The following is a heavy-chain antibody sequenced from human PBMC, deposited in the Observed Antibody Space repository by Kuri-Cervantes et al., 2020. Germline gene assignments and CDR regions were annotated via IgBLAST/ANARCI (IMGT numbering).Heavy chain of an antibody. D-gene: IGHD6-19*01. Sequence: GGSLRLSCAASGFTLSSYAMIWVRQAPGKGLEWVANIKQDGSEKYYVDSVKGRFTISRDNAKNSLYLQMNSLRAEDTAVYYCARIGYSSGWTNFDYWGQGTLVTVSS. CDR1: GFTLSSYA. J-gene: IGHJ4*02. CDR2: IKQDGSEK. CDR3: ARIGYSSGWTNFDY. V-gene: IGHV3-7*01.